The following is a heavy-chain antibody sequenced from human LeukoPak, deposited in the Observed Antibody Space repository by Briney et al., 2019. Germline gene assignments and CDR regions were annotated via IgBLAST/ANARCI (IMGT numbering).Heavy chain of an antibody. Sequence: GASVKVSCKVSGYTLTELSMHWVRQAPGKGLEWMGGFDPEDGETIYAQKFQGRVTMTEDTSTDTAYMELSNLRSEDTAVYYCATDRYCSSTSCSPGGYWGQGTLVTVSS. V-gene: IGHV1-24*01. CDR3: ATDRYCSSTSCSPGGY. J-gene: IGHJ4*02. D-gene: IGHD2-2*01. CDR1: GYTLTELS. CDR2: FDPEDGET.